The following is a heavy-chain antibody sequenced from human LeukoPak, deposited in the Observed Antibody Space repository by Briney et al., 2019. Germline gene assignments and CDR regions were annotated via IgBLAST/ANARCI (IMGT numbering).Heavy chain of an antibody. J-gene: IGHJ4*02. CDR3: ARGRQCDF. V-gene: IGHV3-53*01. CDR2: IYSGGSP. CDR1: GFIVSANY. D-gene: IGHD4-11*01. Sequence: GGSLRLSCAASGFIVSANYMNWVRQAPGKGLEWVSVIYSGGSPFYADSVKGRFTISRDNSKNTVYLQMNSLRVEDTAVYYCARGRQCDFWGQGTLVTVSS.